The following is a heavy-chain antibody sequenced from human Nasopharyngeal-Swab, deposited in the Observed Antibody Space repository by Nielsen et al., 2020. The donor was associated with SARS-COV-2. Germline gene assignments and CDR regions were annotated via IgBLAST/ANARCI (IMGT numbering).Heavy chain of an antibody. Sequence: PGKGLEWVAVISYDGSNKYYADSVKGRFTISRDNSKNTLYLQMNSLRAEDTAVYYCARGAYDSSGYFWDYWGQGTLVTVSS. V-gene: IGHV3-30-3*01. CDR2: ISYDGSNK. J-gene: IGHJ4*02. D-gene: IGHD3-22*01. CDR3: ARGAYDSSGYFWDY.